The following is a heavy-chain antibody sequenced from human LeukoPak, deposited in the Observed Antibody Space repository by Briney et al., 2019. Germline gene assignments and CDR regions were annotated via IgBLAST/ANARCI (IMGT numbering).Heavy chain of an antibody. V-gene: IGHV3-21*04. CDR3: ARAGGVVPAAPEDY. D-gene: IGHD2-2*01. Sequence: GGSLRLSCAASGFTFSSYSMNWVRQAPGKGLEWVSSISSSSSYIYYADSVKGRFTISRDNAKNSLYLQMNSLRAEDTAVYYCARAGGVVPAAPEDYWGQGTLVTVSS. J-gene: IGHJ4*02. CDR2: ISSSSSYI. CDR1: GFTFSSYS.